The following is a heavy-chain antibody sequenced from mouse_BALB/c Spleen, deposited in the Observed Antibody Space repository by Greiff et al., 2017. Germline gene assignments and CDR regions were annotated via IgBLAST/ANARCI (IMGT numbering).Heavy chain of an antibody. CDR2: IDPANGNT. D-gene: IGHD1-1*02. V-gene: IGHV14-3*02. Sequence: VQLKEAGAELVKPEAAVKLSCTASGFNIKDTYMHWVKQRPEQGLEWIGRIDPANGNTKYDPKFQGKATITADTSSNTAYLQLSSLTSEDTAVYYLASWYTAMDYWGPVTPVTASS. CDR3: ASWYTAMDY. CDR1: GFNIKDTY. J-gene: IGHJ4*01.